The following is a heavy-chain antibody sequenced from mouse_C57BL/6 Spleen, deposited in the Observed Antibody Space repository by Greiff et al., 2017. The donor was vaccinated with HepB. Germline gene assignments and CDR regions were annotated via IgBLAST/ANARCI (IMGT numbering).Heavy chain of an antibody. J-gene: IGHJ4*01. CDR2: IDPETGGT. CDR1: GYTFTDYE. V-gene: IGHV1-15*01. CDR3: TRHDYPYGD. D-gene: IGHD2-4*01. Sequence: VKLMESGAELVRPGASVTLSCKASGYTFTDYEMHWVKQTPVHGLEWIGAIDPETGGTAYNQKFKGKAILTADKSSSTAYMELRSLTSEDSAVYYCTRHDYPYGDWGQGTSVTVSS.